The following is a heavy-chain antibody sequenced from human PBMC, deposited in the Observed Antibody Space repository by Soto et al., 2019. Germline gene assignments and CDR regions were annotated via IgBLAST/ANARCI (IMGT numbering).Heavy chain of an antibody. CDR3: ASARFLEWLLSGWFDP. V-gene: IGHV4-30-4*01. J-gene: IGHJ5*02. CDR1: GGSISSGDYY. Sequence: QVQLQESGPGLVKPSQTLSLTCTVSGGSISSGDYYWSWLRQPPGKGLECIGYIYYSGSSYYNPSLKSRVTISVDTSKNQFSLKLSSVTAADTAVYYCASARFLEWLLSGWFDPWGQGTLVTVSS. D-gene: IGHD3-3*01. CDR2: IYYSGSS.